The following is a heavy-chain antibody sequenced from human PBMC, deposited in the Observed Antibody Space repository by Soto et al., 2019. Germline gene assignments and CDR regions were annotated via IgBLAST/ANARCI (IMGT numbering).Heavy chain of an antibody. CDR3: ARLEYCSSTSCYGGYFDY. J-gene: IGHJ4*02. CDR2: IYPGDSDT. V-gene: IGHV5-51*01. D-gene: IGHD2-2*01. Sequence: GESLKISCKGSGYSFTSYWIGWVRQMPGKGLEWMGIIYPGDSDTRYSPSFQGQVTISADKSISTAYLQWSSLKASDTAMYYCARLEYCSSTSCYGGYFDYWGQGTLVTVSS. CDR1: GYSFTSYW.